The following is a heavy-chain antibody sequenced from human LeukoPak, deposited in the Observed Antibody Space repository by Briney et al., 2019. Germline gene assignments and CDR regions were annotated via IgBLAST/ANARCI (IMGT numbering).Heavy chain of an antibody. CDR1: GFTFSTFA. CDR2: ISSDGNNK. CDR3: ARGGGTGLAPSRYFDS. J-gene: IGHJ4*02. D-gene: IGHD5-24*01. Sequence: GGSLRLSCAASGFTFSTFAVHWVRQAPGKGLEWVAFISSDGNNKFYTDSVRGRFTISRDNYKNTLYLQLNSLRGEDTAVYYCARGGGTGLAPSRYFDSWGQGTLVTVSS. V-gene: IGHV3-30*04.